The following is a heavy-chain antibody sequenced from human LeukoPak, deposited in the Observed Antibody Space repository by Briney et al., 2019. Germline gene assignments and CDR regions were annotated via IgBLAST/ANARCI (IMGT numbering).Heavy chain of an antibody. CDR3: PRGGGRITGTTFDY. Sequence: SVKLSCRASAGTFSSYAISWVRQAPGQGLEWMGRINPILGIANYAQKFQGRVTITADKSTNTAYMEMSSLRSEDTAVYYCPRGGGRITGTTFDYWGEGTLVTVSS. J-gene: IGHJ4*02. CDR2: INPILGIA. CDR1: AGTFSSYA. V-gene: IGHV1-69*04. D-gene: IGHD1-20*01.